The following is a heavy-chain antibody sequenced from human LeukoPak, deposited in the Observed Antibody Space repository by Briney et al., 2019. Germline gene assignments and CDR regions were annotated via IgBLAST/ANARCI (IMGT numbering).Heavy chain of an antibody. CDR3: ARTYCSGGSCYSGIYVDNWFDP. CDR2: INPNSGGT. D-gene: IGHD2-15*01. J-gene: IGHJ5*02. Sequence: ASVKVSCKASGYTFTGYYMHWVRQAPGQGLEWMGWINPNSGGTNYAQKFQGRVTMTRDTSISTAYMELSRLRSDDTAVYYCARTYCSGGSCYSGIYVDNWFDPWGQGTLVTVSS. CDR1: GYTFTGYY. V-gene: IGHV1-2*02.